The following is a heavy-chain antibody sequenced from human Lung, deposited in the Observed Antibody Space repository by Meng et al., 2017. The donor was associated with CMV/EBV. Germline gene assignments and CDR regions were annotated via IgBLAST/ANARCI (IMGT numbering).Heavy chain of an antibody. CDR1: GASITNHNW. V-gene: IGHV4-4*02. Sequence: QLPFRASGPALGKPSATLSLTCAVSGASITNHNWWAWVRQPPGKGLEWIGEIPHRGSSAYNPSLKSRVSMSIDKSKNQLSLKLTSVTAADTAVYHCLRRSGGSVWGQGTLVTVSS. CDR3: LRRSGGSV. J-gene: IGHJ1*01. CDR2: IPHRGSS. D-gene: IGHD3-10*01.